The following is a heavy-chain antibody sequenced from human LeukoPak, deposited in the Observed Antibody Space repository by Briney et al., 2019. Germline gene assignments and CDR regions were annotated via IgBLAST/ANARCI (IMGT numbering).Heavy chain of an antibody. V-gene: IGHV1-2*06. CDR1: GYTFTAYY. D-gene: IGHD1-26*01. J-gene: IGHJ3*02. CDR3: ARDMGAHDAFDI. CDR2: INPDSGGT. Sequence: ASVKVSCKASGYTFTAYYMHWVRQAPGQGLEWMGRINPDSGGTNYAQKFQGRVTMTRGTSISTAYMEVSRLRSDDTAMFYCARDMGAHDAFDIWGQGTMVTVSS.